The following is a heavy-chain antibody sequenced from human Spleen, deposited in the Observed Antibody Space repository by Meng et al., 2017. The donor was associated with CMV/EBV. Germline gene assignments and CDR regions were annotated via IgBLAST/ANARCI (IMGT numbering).Heavy chain of an antibody. CDR3: ARDDFDFWTGPFDS. Sequence: ASGFTFSSHSMNWVRQAPGKGLEWVSSISSGSTYINYADSAKGRFTISRDNAKNSLYLQMNSLRAEDTAVYYCARDDFDFWTGPFDSWGQGTLVTVSS. CDR2: ISSGSTYI. CDR1: GFTFSSHS. J-gene: IGHJ4*02. D-gene: IGHD3/OR15-3a*01. V-gene: IGHV3-21*01.